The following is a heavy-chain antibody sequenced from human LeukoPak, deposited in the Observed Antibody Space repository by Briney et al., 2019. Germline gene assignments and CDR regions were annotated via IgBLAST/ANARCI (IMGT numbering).Heavy chain of an antibody. V-gene: IGHV3-23*01. D-gene: IGHD4-17*01. CDR2: LSGSGDST. J-gene: IGHJ4*02. CDR3: AKEALLSYGDYTYVEF. CDR1: GFTFSGYA. Sequence: GGSLRLSCVAPGFTFSGYAMSWVRQAPGKGLEWVSSLSGSGDSTYYADSVKGRFTISRDNSKNTLYLQMDSLRAEDTAIYFCAKEALLSYGDYTYVEFWGQGTLVTVSS.